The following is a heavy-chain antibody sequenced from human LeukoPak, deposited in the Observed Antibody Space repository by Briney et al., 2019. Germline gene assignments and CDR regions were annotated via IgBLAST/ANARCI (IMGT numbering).Heavy chain of an antibody. J-gene: IGHJ5*02. D-gene: IGHD5-24*01. CDR2: ISHSGSA. V-gene: IGHV4-39*01. CDR1: GGSIITNDYY. CDR3: VRLGGMATNP. Sequence: PSETLSLTCTVSGGSIITNDYYWGWIRQSPGKGLEWIGSISHSGSAYYNPSLKSQVTMSVDTSKNQLSLKVTSVTAADTAMCFCVRLGGMATNPWGRGTLVTVSS.